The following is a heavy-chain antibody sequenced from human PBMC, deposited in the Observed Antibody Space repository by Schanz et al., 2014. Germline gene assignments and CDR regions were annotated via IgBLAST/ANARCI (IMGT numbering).Heavy chain of an antibody. V-gene: IGHV3-30*19. Sequence: QVQLVESGGGVVQFGRSLRLSCAASGFTFSSYGMHWVRQAPGKGLEWVAVISYDGSNKYYADSVKGRFTISRDNSKNTLYLQMNTLRAEDTAVYYCARDRGYCSGGSCLTFDYWGQGTLVTVSS. CDR2: ISYDGSNK. D-gene: IGHD2-15*01. J-gene: IGHJ4*02. CDR1: GFTFSSYG. CDR3: ARDRGYCSGGSCLTFDY.